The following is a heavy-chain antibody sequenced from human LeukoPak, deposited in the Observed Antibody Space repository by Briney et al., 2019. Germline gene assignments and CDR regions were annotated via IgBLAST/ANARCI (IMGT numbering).Heavy chain of an antibody. J-gene: IGHJ4*02. CDR3: ASSKVGASLY. CDR2: INHSGST. V-gene: IGHV4-34*01. Sequence: SETLSLTCAVYGGSFSGYYWSWIRQPPGKGLEWIGEINHSGSTNYNPSLESRVTISVDTSKNQFSLKLSSVTAADTAVYYCASSKVGASLYWGQGTLVTVSS. CDR1: GGSFSGYY. D-gene: IGHD1-26*01.